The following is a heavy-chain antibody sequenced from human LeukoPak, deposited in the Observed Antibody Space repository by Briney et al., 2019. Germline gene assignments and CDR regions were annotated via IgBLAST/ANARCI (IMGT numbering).Heavy chain of an antibody. CDR3: AKEGTASKPSDIDY. CDR2: IRFDGSNK. V-gene: IGHV3-30*02. Sequence: QTGGTLRLSCAASGFIFSDYGIHWVRKAPGKGLEWVAFIRFDGSNKYYADSVKGRFTITRDNSKSTVYLQMISLRDEDTAVYYCAKEGTASKPSDIDYWGQGTLVTVSS. CDR1: GFIFSDYG. J-gene: IGHJ4*02. D-gene: IGHD1-1*01.